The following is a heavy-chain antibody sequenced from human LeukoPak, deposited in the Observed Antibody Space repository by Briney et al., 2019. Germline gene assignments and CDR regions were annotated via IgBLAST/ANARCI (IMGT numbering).Heavy chain of an antibody. V-gene: IGHV4-61*02. CDR1: GGSISSGSYY. CDR2: IYTSGST. J-gene: IGHJ4*02. CDR3: ARLDLRYCSSTSCYTGEAFDY. Sequence: SQTLSLTCTVSGGSISSGSYYWSWIRQPAGKGLEWIVRIYTSGSTNYNPSLKSRVTISVDTSKNQFSLKLSSVTAADTAVYYCARLDLRYCSSTSCYTGEAFDYWGQGTLVTVSS. D-gene: IGHD2-2*02.